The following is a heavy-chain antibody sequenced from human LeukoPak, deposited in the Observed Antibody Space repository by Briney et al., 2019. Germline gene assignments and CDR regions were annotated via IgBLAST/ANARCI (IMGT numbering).Heavy chain of an antibody. CDR3: AKDINEQWPLFGYFDY. J-gene: IGHJ4*02. V-gene: IGHV3-23*01. CDR2: ISGSGGST. D-gene: IGHD6-19*01. CDR1: GFTFSSYG. Sequence: GGSLRLSCAASGFTFSSYGMSWVRQAPGKGLEWVSAISGSGGSTYYADSVKGRFTISRDNSKNTLYLQMNSLRAEDTAVYYCAKDINEQWPLFGYFDYWGQGTLVTVSS.